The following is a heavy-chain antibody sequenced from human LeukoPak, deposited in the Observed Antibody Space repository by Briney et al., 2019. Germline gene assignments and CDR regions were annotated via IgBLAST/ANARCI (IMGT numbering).Heavy chain of an antibody. CDR1: GFTFTSYA. CDR2: ISAGGGST. Sequence: GGSLGLSCAASGFTFTSYALSWVRQAPGKGLEWVSAISAGGGSTYDADSVKGRFTISSDNSKNTVYLQMTSLRVDDTAVYYCAKFDRTATYFDSWGQGTLVTISS. V-gene: IGHV3-23*01. CDR3: AKFDRTATYFDS. D-gene: IGHD2-21*02. J-gene: IGHJ4*02.